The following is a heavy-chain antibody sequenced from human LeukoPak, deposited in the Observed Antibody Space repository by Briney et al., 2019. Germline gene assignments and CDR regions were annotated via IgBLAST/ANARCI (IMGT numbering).Heavy chain of an antibody. J-gene: IGHJ4*02. CDR2: IIPIFGTA. D-gene: IGHD6-13*01. Sequence: ASVKVSCKASGGTFSSYAISWVRQAPGQGLEWMGGIIPIFGTANYAQKFQGRVTITTDESTSTAYMELSSLRSEDTAVYYCARHAGIAAAGTGFDYWGQGTLVTVSS. V-gene: IGHV1-69*05. CDR3: ARHAGIAAAGTGFDY. CDR1: GGTFSSYA.